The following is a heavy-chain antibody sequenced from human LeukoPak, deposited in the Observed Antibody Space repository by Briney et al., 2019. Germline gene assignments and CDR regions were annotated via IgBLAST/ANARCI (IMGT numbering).Heavy chain of an antibody. D-gene: IGHD3-10*01. CDR2: IGTAGDT. V-gene: IGHV3-13*01. J-gene: IGHJ4*02. CDR3: ARVAYYYGSGSAEMATKTYQTNFDY. Sequence: GGSLRLSCAASGFTFSSYDVHWVRQATGKGLEWVSAIGTAGDTYYPGSVKGRFTISRENAKNSLYLQMNSLRAGDTAVYYCARVAYYYGSGSAEMATKTYQTNFDYWGQGTLVTVSS. CDR1: GFTFSSYD.